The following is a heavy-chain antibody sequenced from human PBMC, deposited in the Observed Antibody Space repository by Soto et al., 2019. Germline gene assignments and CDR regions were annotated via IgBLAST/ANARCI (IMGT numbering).Heavy chain of an antibody. CDR1: GYTFTSYG. Sequence: QVHLVQSGAEVKKPGASVKVSCKASGYTFTSYGITWVRQAPGQGLEWMGWISAHNGNTDYAQNLQCRVIVTRDTSASTAYMELRSLISDDTAVYYCARGRYGDYWGQGALVTVSS. CDR2: ISAHNGNT. CDR3: ARGRYGDY. V-gene: IGHV1-18*01. D-gene: IGHD1-1*01. J-gene: IGHJ4*02.